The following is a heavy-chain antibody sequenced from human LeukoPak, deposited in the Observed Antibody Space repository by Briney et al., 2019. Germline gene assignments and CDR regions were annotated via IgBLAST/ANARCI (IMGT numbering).Heavy chain of an antibody. D-gene: IGHD2-21*02. CDR2: ISSTTNYI. V-gene: IGHV3-21*01. CDR1: GFTFSSYT. Sequence: PGGSLRLSCAASGFTFSSYTMNWVRQAPGKGLEWVASISSTTNYIYYADSVKGRFTISRDNAKNSLYLQMNSLRAEDTAVYYCARLNCGGDCYARYYYYGMDVWGQGTTVTVSS. J-gene: IGHJ6*02. CDR3: ARLNCGGDCYARYYYYGMDV.